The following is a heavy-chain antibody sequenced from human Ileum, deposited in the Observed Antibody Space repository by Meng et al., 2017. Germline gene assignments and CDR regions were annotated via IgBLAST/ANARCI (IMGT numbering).Heavy chain of an antibody. D-gene: IGHD4-23*01. J-gene: IGHJ3*02. CDR1: GGSISSYY. V-gene: IGHV4-59*01. CDR3: ARAAVVRPRLMGDFDI. Sequence: SETLSLTCTISGGSISSYYWSWIRQPPGKGLEWIGYIYYSGSTNYNPSLKSRVTISVDTSKNQFSLKLSSVTAADTAVYYCARAAVVRPRLMGDFDIWGQGTMVTVSS. CDR2: IYYSGST.